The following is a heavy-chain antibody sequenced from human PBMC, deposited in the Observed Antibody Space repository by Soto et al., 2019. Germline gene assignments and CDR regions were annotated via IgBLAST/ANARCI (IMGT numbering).Heavy chain of an antibody. CDR1: GGSFSGYY. D-gene: IGHD3-22*01. CDR3: ARGWGYDSNDYYYAY. V-gene: IGHV4-34*01. CDR2: INHSGST. J-gene: IGHJ4*02. Sequence: QVQLQQWGAGLLKPSETLSLTCAVYGGSFSGYYWSWIRQPPGKGLEWIGEINHSGSTNYNPSLKSRVTISVDTSKNQFSLKLSSVTAADTAVYYCARGWGYDSNDYYYAYWGQGTLVIVSS.